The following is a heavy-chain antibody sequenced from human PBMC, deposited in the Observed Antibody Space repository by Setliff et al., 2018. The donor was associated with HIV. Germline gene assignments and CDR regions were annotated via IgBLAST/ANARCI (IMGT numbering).Heavy chain of an antibody. CDR2: VYYSGIT. CDR3: ARDVLKSNYLGYYYYLDV. J-gene: IGHJ6*03. CDR1: GGSISGSSYF. V-gene: IGHV4-39*07. Sequence: PSETLSLTCTVSGGSISGSSYFWSWIRQPPGKGLEWIGTVYYSGITYYTPSLKSRVTMSIDTSKNQLSLRLTSVTAADTAVYYCARDVLKSNYLGYYYYLDVWGKGTTVTVSS. D-gene: IGHD3-9*01.